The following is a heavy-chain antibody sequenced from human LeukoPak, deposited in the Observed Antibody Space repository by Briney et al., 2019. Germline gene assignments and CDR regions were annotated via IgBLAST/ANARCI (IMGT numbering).Heavy chain of an antibody. J-gene: IGHJ4*02. CDR1: GYTFINYD. D-gene: IGHD1-26*01. V-gene: IGHV1-8*01. CDR3: TRGRHSGSYVFDY. CDR2: MSPNSGNT. Sequence: ASVKVSCKAAGYTFINYDINWVRQATGQGLEWMGWMSPNSGNTGYAQKFQGRVTMTRNTSISTAYMELSSLRSEDTAVYYCTRGRHSGSYVFDYWGQETLVTVSS.